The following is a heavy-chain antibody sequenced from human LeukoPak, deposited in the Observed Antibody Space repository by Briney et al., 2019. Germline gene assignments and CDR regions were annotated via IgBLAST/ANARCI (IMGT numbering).Heavy chain of an antibody. J-gene: IGHJ6*03. D-gene: IGHD2-21*02. V-gene: IGHV3-53*01. Sequence: GGSPRLSCAASGFTVNNNYMIWVRQAPGKGLEWVSLIYSGGTTYYADSVKGRFTISRDNSKNTLYLQMNSLRAEDTAVYYCARVEGDYYYYYYMDVWGKGTTVTVSS. CDR2: IYSGGTT. CDR3: ARVEGDYYYYYYMDV. CDR1: GFTVNNNY.